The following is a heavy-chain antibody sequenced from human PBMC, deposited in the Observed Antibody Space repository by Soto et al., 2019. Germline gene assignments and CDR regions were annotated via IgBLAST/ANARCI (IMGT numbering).Heavy chain of an antibody. CDR1: GGSFSSYA. Sequence: QVQLVQSGAEVKKPGSSVKVSCKASGGSFSSYAISWGRRAPGQGLEWMGGIIPIFGTANYAQKFQGRVTITADESTSTAYMELSSLRSEDTAVYYCARLNVGATRHFDYWGQGTLVTVSS. D-gene: IGHD1-26*01. V-gene: IGHV1-69*01. J-gene: IGHJ4*02. CDR3: ARLNVGATRHFDY. CDR2: IIPIFGTA.